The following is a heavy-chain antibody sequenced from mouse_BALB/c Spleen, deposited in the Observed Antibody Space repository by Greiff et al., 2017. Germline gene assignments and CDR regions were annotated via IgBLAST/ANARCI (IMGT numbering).Heavy chain of an antibody. J-gene: IGHJ1*01. CDR3: ARHFGESYWYFDV. Sequence: EVKLVESGGDLVKPGGSLKLSCAASGFTFSSYGMSWVRQTPDKRLEWVATISSGGSYTYYPDSVKGRFTVSRDNAKNTLYLQMSSLKSEDTAMYYCARHFGESYWYFDVWGAGTTVTVSS. CDR1: GFTFSSYG. D-gene: IGHD3-1*01. CDR2: ISSGGSYT. V-gene: IGHV5-6*01.